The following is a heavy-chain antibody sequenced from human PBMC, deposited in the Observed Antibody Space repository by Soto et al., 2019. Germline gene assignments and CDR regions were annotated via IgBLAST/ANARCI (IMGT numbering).Heavy chain of an antibody. CDR2: IWYDGSNK. D-gene: IGHD3-9*01. CDR1: GFTFSSYG. Sequence: GGSLRLSCAASGFTFSSYGMHWVRQAPGKGLEWVAVIWYDGSNKYYADSVKGRFTISRDNSKNTLYLQMNSLRAEDTAVYYCARDSYDILTGPYYYGMDVWGQGTTVTVSS. CDR3: ARDSYDILTGPYYYGMDV. V-gene: IGHV3-33*01. J-gene: IGHJ6*02.